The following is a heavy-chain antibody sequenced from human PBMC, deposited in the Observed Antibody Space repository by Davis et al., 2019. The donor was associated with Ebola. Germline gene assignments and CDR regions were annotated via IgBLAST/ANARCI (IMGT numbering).Heavy chain of an antibody. CDR3: ASATGNYYYYGMDV. Sequence: GESLKISCAASGFTFSSYWMSWVRQAPGKGLEWVANIKQDGSEKYYVDSVKGRFTISRDNAKNSLYLQMTSLRDEDTAVFYCASATGNYYYYGMDVWGQGTTVTVSS. CDR1: GFTFSSYW. V-gene: IGHV3-7*01. CDR2: IKQDGSEK. D-gene: IGHD2-15*01. J-gene: IGHJ6*02.